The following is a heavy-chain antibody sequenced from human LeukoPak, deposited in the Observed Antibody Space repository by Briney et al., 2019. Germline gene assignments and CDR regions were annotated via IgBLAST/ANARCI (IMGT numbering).Heavy chain of an antibody. CDR3: VRSPACSSGTCYPNWFDP. CDR1: GYSFTNNW. Sequence: GESLKISCKGSGYSFTNNWIGWVRQMPGKGLEWMGITYPGDSNTRYSPSFQGQVTISADKSISSAYLQWSRLKASDTAMYYCVRSPACSSGTCYPNWFDPWGQGTLVTVSS. J-gene: IGHJ5*02. V-gene: IGHV5-51*01. D-gene: IGHD2-15*01. CDR2: TYPGDSNT.